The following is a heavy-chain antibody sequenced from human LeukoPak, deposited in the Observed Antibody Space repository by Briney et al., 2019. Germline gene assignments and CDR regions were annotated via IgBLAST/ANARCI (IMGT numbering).Heavy chain of an antibody. CDR1: GYTFTDYY. Sequence: ASVKVSCKASGYTFTDYYMHWVRQAPGQGLEWMGIINPKRGSTSYAQKFQGRVTMTRDTSTSTVYMELSSLRSEDTAVYYCARDPRLSSGYSTGILWYFDLWGRGTLVTASS. CDR2: INPKRGST. J-gene: IGHJ2*01. D-gene: IGHD3-22*01. V-gene: IGHV1-46*01. CDR3: ARDPRLSSGYSTGILWYFDL.